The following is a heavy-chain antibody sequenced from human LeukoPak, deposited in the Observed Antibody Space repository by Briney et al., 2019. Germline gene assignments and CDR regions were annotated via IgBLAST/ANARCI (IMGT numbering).Heavy chain of an antibody. CDR1: GGTFSSYA. CDR3: ARHPVITIAARRYYYYYMDV. J-gene: IGHJ6*03. Sequence: SVKVSCKASGGTFSSYAISWVRQAPGQGLEWMGGIVPIFGTANYAQKFQGRVTITTDESTSTAYMELSSLRSEDTAVYYCARHPVITIAARRYYYYYMDVWGKGTTVTVSS. D-gene: IGHD6-6*01. CDR2: IVPIFGTA. V-gene: IGHV1-69*05.